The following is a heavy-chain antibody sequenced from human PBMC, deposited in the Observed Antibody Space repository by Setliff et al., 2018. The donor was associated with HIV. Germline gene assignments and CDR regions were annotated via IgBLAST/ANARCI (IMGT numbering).Heavy chain of an antibody. V-gene: IGHV1-69*13. D-gene: IGHD2-15*01. CDR3: ARDSHCSGPSCYSGGQFFDY. Sequence: ASVKVSCKAPGGTFSGYASSWVRQAPGQGFEWMGGSIPVFGTVNYAQKFLGRATITADESTNTSYMELTSLRSEDAAVYFCARDSHCSGPSCYSGGQFFDYWGQGTLVTVSS. CDR1: GGTFSGYA. CDR2: SIPVFGTV. J-gene: IGHJ4*02.